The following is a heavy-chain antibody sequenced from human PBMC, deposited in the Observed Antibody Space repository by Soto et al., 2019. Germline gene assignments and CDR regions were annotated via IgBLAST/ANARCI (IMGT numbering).Heavy chain of an antibody. Sequence: SGPTLVNPTQTLTLTCTFSGFSLSTSGVGVGWIRQPPGKALEWLALMYWNDDKRYSPSLKSRLTITKDTSKNQVVLTMTNMDPVDTATYYCAHRTTYYDFWSGSTPNWFDPWGQGTLVTVSS. CDR1: GFSLSTSGVG. J-gene: IGHJ5*02. V-gene: IGHV2-5*01. CDR3: AHRTTYYDFWSGSTPNWFDP. D-gene: IGHD3-3*01. CDR2: MYWNDDK.